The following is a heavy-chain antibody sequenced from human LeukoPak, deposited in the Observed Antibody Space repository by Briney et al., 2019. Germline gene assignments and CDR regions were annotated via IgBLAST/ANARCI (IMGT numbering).Heavy chain of an antibody. J-gene: IGHJ6*02. CDR2: VRGSGSDT. CDR3: AKDYSNYYYGMDV. V-gene: IGHV3-23*01. CDR1: GFTFSTYA. Sequence: GGSLRLSCAASGFTFSTYAMSWVRQAPGKGLEWVSAVRGSGSDTYYADSVKGRFTISRDNSKNTLHLQMSSLRAEDTAVYYCAKDYSNYYYGMDVWGQGTTVTVSS. D-gene: IGHD4-11*01.